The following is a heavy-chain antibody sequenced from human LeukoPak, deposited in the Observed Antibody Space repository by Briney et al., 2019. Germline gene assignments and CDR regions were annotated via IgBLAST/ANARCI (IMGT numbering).Heavy chain of an antibody. J-gene: IGHJ6*03. D-gene: IGHD3-10*01. Sequence: GGSLRLSCAASGFTFSSYSMNWVRQAPGKGLEWVSSISSSSSYIYYADSVKGRFTISRDNAKNSLYLQMNSLRAEDTAVYYCARDATMVPLYYYYYMDVWGKGTTVTVSS. CDR3: ARDATMVPLYYYYYMDV. V-gene: IGHV3-21*01. CDR2: ISSSSSYI. CDR1: GFTFSSYS.